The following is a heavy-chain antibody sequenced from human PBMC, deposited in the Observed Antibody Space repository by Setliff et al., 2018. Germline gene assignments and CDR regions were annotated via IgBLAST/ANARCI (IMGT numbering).Heavy chain of an antibody. V-gene: IGHV3-66*01. J-gene: IGHJ6*02. Sequence: PGGSLRLSCAASGFTVSSNYMSWVRQAPGKGLEWVSVIYSGGSTYYADSVKGRFTISRDNSKNTLYLQMNSLRAEDTAVYYCARDRGSSWYGNYYYYYGMDVWGQGTTVTVSS. CDR1: GFTVSSNY. CDR3: ARDRGSSWYGNYYYYYGMDV. D-gene: IGHD6-13*01. CDR2: IYSGGST.